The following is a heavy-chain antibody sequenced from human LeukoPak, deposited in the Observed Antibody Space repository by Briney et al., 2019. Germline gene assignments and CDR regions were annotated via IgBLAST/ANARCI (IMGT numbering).Heavy chain of an antibody. V-gene: IGHV3-11*01. CDR2: ISSSGSTI. CDR3: ARDRYASGSYYPYYYYYYMDV. Sequence: PGGSLRLSCAASGFTFSDYYMSWIRQAPGKGLEWVSYISSSGSTIYYADSVKGRFTISRDNAKNSLYLQMNSLRAEDTAVYYCARDRYASGSYYPYYYYYYMDVWGKGTTVTVSS. J-gene: IGHJ6*03. D-gene: IGHD3-10*01. CDR1: GFTFSDYY.